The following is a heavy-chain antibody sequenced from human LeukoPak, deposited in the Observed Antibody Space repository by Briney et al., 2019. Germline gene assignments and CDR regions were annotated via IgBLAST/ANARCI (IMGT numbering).Heavy chain of an antibody. D-gene: IGHD2-2*01. Sequence: ASVKVSCKASGGTFSSYAISWVRQAPGQGLEWMGRIIPILGIANYAQKFQGRVTITADKSTSTAYMELSSLRSEDTAVYYCGRSGPAAISPIDYWGQGTLVTVSS. J-gene: IGHJ4*02. CDR3: GRSGPAAISPIDY. V-gene: IGHV1-69*04. CDR2: IIPILGIA. CDR1: GGTFSSYA.